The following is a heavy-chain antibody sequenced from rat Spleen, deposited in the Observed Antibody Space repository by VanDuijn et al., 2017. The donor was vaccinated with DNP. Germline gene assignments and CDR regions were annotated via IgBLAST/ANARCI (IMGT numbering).Heavy chain of an antibody. CDR3: ARPIIYTTDYYGYFDY. D-gene: IGHD1-6*01. CDR1: GYSITSNY. CDR2: ISYSGTT. J-gene: IGHJ2*01. V-gene: IGHV3-1*01. Sequence: EMQLQESGPGLVKPSQSLSLTCSVTGYSITSNYWGWIRKFPGNKMEWIGHISYSGTTSYNPSLKSRISITRDTSKNQFFLQMNSLRSEDMATYYCARPIIYTTDYYGYFDYWGQGVMVTVSS.